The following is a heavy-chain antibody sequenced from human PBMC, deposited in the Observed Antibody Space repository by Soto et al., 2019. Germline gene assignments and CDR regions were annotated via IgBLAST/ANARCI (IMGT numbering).Heavy chain of an antibody. Sequence: PGGSLRLSCAASGFTFSSYAMHWVRQAPGKGLEWVAVISYDGSNKYYADSVKGRFTISRDNSKNTLYLQMNSPRAEDTAVYYCARVMGHYDSSGSYPDYWGQGTLVTVSS. CDR3: ARVMGHYDSSGSYPDY. CDR2: ISYDGSNK. J-gene: IGHJ4*02. V-gene: IGHV3-30-3*01. D-gene: IGHD3-22*01. CDR1: GFTFSSYA.